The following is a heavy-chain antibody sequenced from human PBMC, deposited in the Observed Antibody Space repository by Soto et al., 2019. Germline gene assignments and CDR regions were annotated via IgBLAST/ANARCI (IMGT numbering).Heavy chain of an antibody. J-gene: IGHJ3*02. CDR2: IIPMFDTA. Sequence: QVQLVQSGAEVKKPGSSVKVSCKASGGTISSYAISWVRQAPGQGLDWMGGIIPMFDTANHAQKLEGRVTITADKATSKACIALKQQPYDHTPTYSYARGRFDRSTRTPGAFETWGQEILVTVPS. V-gene: IGHV1-69*06. CDR1: GGTISSYA. CDR3: ARGRFDRSTRTPGAFET. D-gene: IGHD3-9*01.